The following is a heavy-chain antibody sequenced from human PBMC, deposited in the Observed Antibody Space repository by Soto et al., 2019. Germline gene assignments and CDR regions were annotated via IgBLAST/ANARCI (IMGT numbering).Heavy chain of an antibody. D-gene: IGHD6-13*01. Sequence: QLQLQESGSGLVKPSQTLSLTCAVSGGSISSGGYSWSWIRQPPGKGLEWIGYIYHSGSTYYNPSLKSRVTMSVYRSKNQFSLKLSSVTAADTAVYYCALWSLAAAVVGIDPWGQGTLVTVSS. J-gene: IGHJ5*02. CDR1: GGSISSGGYS. CDR2: IYHSGST. V-gene: IGHV4-30-2*01. CDR3: ALWSLAAAVVGIDP.